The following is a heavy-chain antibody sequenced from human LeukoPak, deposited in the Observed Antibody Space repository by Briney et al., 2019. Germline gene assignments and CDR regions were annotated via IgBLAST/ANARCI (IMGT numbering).Heavy chain of an antibody. CDR2: IYYTGTT. D-gene: IGHD6-13*01. J-gene: IGHJ4*02. Sequence: KPSETLSLTCTVSGGSISSYYWSWIRQPPGKGLEWIGYIYYTGTTNYNPSLKSRVTISVDAPTSQLSLELTSVAAAQPGVYCCARSPVRIAAPGKAFDYWGQGTLVTVSS. V-gene: IGHV4-59*01. CDR1: GGSISSYY. CDR3: ARSPVRIAAPGKAFDY.